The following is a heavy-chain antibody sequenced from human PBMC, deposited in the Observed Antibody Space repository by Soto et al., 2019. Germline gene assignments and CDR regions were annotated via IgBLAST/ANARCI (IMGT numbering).Heavy chain of an antibody. D-gene: IGHD5-12*01. CDR1: GFTFTSSA. CDR2: IVVGSGNT. CDR3: AADSFSEYSAYQIKAFDI. V-gene: IGHV1-58*02. Sequence: GASVKVSCKASGFTFTSSAMQCVRQARGQRLEWIGWIVVGSGNTNYAQKFQERVTITRDMSTSTAYMELSSLRSEDTAVYYCAADSFSEYSAYQIKAFDIWGQGTMVTVSS. J-gene: IGHJ3*02.